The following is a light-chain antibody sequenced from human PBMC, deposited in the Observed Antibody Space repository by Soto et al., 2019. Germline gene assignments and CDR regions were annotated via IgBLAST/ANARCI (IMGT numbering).Light chain of an antibody. CDR2: EVS. V-gene: IGLV2-23*02. Sequence: QSAMTQPASVSGSPGQSITISCTGTSSDVGSYNLVSWYQQHPGKAPKLMIYEVSKRPSGVSNRFSGSKSGNTASLTISGLQAEDEADYYCCSYAGSRTLVCGGGTKLTVL. CDR1: SSDVGSYNL. CDR3: CSYAGSRTLV. J-gene: IGLJ3*02.